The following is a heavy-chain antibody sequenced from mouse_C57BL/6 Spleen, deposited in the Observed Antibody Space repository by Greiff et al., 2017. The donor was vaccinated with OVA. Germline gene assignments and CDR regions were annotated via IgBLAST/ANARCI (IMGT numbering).Heavy chain of an antibody. Sequence: QVQLQQPGAELVRPGSSVKLSCKASGYTFTSYWMHWVKQRPIQGLEWLGNIDPSDSETHYTHKFKDKATLTVDKSYSTAYMQISSLTSEDSAVYYCAGGSGTSWYFDVWGTGTTVTVSS. CDR2: IDPSDSET. J-gene: IGHJ1*03. D-gene: IGHD4-1*01. CDR3: AGGSGTSWYFDV. CDR1: GYTFTSYW. V-gene: IGHV1-52*01.